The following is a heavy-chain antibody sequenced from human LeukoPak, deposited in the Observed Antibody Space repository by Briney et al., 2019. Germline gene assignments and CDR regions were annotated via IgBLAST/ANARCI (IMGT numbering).Heavy chain of an antibody. CDR1: GFTFSDSA. Sequence: GGSLRLSCAASGFTFSDSAMSWVRQAPGKGLEWVSAISGSGGSTYYADSVKGRFTISRDNSKNTLYLQMNSLRAEDTAVYYCAKDDPGYGSGSYYARLDYWGQGTLVTVSS. CDR3: AKDDPGYGSGSYYARLDY. J-gene: IGHJ4*02. D-gene: IGHD3-10*01. CDR2: ISGSGGST. V-gene: IGHV3-23*01.